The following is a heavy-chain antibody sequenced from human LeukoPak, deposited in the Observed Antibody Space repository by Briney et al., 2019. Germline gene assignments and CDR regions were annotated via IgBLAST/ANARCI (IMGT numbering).Heavy chain of an antibody. J-gene: IGHJ4*02. CDR2: IYTSGST. Sequence: SETLSLTCTVSGDSISSFYWSWIRQPAGKGLERIGHIYTSGSTNYNPSLKSRVTMSVDTSKNQFSLKLSSVTAADTAVYYCARDPTYYYGSGSYVWGQGTLVTVSS. V-gene: IGHV4-4*07. D-gene: IGHD3-10*01. CDR3: ARDPTYYYGSGSYV. CDR1: GDSISSFY.